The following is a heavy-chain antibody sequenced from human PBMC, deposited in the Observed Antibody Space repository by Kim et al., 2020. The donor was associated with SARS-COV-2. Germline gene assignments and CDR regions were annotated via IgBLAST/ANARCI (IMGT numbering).Heavy chain of an antibody. CDR1: GFTFSSYG. Sequence: GGSLRLSCAASGFTFSSYGMHWVRQAPGKGMEWVAVISYDGSNKYYADSVKGRFTISRDNSKNTLYLQMNSLRAEDTAVYYCAKDHGARECGSCYSYWFDPWGQGTLVTVSS. V-gene: IGHV3-30*18. CDR2: ISYDGSNK. D-gene: IGHD2-15*01. J-gene: IGHJ5*02. CDR3: AKDHGARECGSCYSYWFDP.